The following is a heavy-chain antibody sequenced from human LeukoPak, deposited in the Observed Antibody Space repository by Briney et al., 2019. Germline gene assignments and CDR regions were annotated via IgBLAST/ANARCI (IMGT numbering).Heavy chain of an antibody. CDR3: ARDRAAKARVGGMDV. D-gene: IGHD6-13*01. CDR2: ISGSGGST. J-gene: IGHJ6*02. Sequence: PGGSLRLSCAASGFTFSTYAMSWVRQAPGKGLEWVSAISGSGGSTYYADSVKGRITISRDNSKNTLYLQMNSLRAEDTATYYCARDRAAKARVGGMDVWGQGTTVIVSS. V-gene: IGHV3-23*01. CDR1: GFTFSTYA.